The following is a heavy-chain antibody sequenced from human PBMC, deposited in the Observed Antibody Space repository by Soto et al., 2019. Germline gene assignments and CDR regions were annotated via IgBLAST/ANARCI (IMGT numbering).Heavy chain of an antibody. CDR2: ISYDGSNK. J-gene: IGHJ6*02. CDR1: GFTFSSYA. Sequence: QVQLVESGGGVVQPGRSLRLSCAASGFTFSSYAMHWVRQAPGKGLEWVAVISYDGSNKYYADSVKGRFTISRDNSKNTLYLPMNSLRAEDTAVYYCARGKWFGELPPGRSEGYGMDVWGQGTTVTVSS. CDR3: ARGKWFGELPPGRSEGYGMDV. V-gene: IGHV3-30-3*01. D-gene: IGHD3-10*01.